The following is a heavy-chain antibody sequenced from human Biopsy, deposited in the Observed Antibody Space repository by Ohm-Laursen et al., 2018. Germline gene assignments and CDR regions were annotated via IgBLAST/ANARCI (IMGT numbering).Heavy chain of an antibody. D-gene: IGHD6-6*01. Sequence: ESLRISCKGSGYIFTNYWIGWVRQVPGKGLGWVGIIFPSDSDSRYSPSFQGHVTMSADKSINTVYLHWSGLRDSDSAIYFCARHGSRGARQNWFDSWGQGTLGTV. CDR2: IFPSDSDS. CDR3: ARHGSRGARQNWFDS. V-gene: IGHV5-51*01. J-gene: IGHJ5*01. CDR1: GYIFTNYW.